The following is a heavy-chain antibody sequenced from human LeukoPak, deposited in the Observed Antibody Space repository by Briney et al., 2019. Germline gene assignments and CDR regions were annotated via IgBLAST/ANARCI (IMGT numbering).Heavy chain of an antibody. CDR3: AKAPVTSCRGAYCYPFDS. V-gene: IGHV3-53*01. CDR2: IYSGGST. Sequence: GGSLRLSCAASGFTVSSNYMSWVRQAPGKGLEWVSIIYSGGSTFYADSVKGRFTISRDNSKNTLYLQMNSLRAEDTAVYFCAKAPVTSCRGAYCYPFDSWGQGTLVTVSS. D-gene: IGHD2-21*01. CDR1: GFTVSSNY. J-gene: IGHJ4*02.